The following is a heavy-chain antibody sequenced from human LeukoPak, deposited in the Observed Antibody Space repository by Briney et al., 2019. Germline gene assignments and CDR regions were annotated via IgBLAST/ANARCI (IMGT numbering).Heavy chain of an antibody. CDR1: GYTFTSYG. V-gene: IGHV1-18*01. CDR3: ARDLLGHCSSTSCPFDY. CDR2: ISAYNGKR. Sequence: GASVKLSCKASGYTFTSYGISWVRQAPGQGLEWMGWISAYNGKRNYAQKLQERVTMTTDTSTSTAYTELRSLRSDDTAVYYCARDLLGHCSSTSCPFDYWGQGTLVTVSS. J-gene: IGHJ4*02. D-gene: IGHD2-2*01.